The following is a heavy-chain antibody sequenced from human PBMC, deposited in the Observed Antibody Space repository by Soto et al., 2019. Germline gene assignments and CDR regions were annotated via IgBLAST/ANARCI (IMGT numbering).Heavy chain of an antibody. CDR3: ARGVGGGSRLAVAGKERIYYFDY. V-gene: IGHV4-39*01. Sequence: SETLSLTCTVSGDSVSSSSYYWDWIRQTPGKGREWIASIYYSGSTNYNPSLKSRFTISVDTSKNQFSLKLSSVTAADTAVYYCARGVGGGSRLAVAGKERIYYFDYWGQGTLVTVSS. CDR1: GDSVSSSSYY. J-gene: IGHJ4*02. D-gene: IGHD6-19*01. CDR2: IYYSGST.